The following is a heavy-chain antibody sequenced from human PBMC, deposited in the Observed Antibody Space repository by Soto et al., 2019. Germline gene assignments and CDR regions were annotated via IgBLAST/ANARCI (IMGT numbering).Heavy chain of an antibody. CDR3: TTDESFGDYYYGMDV. D-gene: IGHD3-10*01. CDR2: IKSKTDGGTT. Sequence: PGGSLRLSCAASGFTFSNAWMSWVRQAPGKGLEWVGRIKSKTDGGTTDYAAPVKGRFTISRDDSKNTLYLQMNSLKTEGTAVYYCTTDESFGDYYYGMDVWGQGTTVTVSS. CDR1: GFTFSNAW. V-gene: IGHV3-15*01. J-gene: IGHJ6*02.